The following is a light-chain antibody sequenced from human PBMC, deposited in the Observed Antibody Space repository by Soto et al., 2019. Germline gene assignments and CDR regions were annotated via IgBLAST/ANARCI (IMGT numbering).Light chain of an antibody. CDR3: QQSYITPPT. J-gene: IGKJ1*01. CDR2: AAS. CDR1: QSISND. V-gene: IGKV1-39*01. Sequence: DIQMTQSRSSLSSCVGDIVTITCRASQSISNDLNWHQQIPGKAPKLLSSAASTLQSGVPSRFGGSGSGTDFTLTISSLQPEDFATYYCQQSYITPPTFAQGTKV.